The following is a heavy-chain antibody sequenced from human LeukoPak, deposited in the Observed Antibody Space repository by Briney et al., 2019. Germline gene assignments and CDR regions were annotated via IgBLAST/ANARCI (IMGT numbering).Heavy chain of an antibody. V-gene: IGHV1-18*01. D-gene: IGHD2-15*01. CDR2: ISTYNANT. CDR1: GYTFSSHG. J-gene: IGHJ4*02. Sequence: ASVKVSCKASGYTFSSHGISWVRQAPGQGLEWMGWISTYNANTNYAQKLQGRVTMTTDTSTSTAYMELRSLRSDDTAIYYCARSSFCSGGTCYSSLDYWGQGTLGTVSS. CDR3: ARSSFCSGGTCYSSLDY.